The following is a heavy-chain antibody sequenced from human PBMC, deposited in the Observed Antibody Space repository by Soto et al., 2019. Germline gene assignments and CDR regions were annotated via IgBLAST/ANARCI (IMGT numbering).Heavy chain of an antibody. Sequence: GASVKVSCKASGYTFTNYNINWVRQAPGQGLEWMGWISAYNGDTNYAQELQGRVTMTSDTSTSTAYMELRSLRSDDTAVYYCARSGLPDPVVVVGHTPFDPWGQGTLVTVSS. J-gene: IGHJ5*02. V-gene: IGHV1-18*01. CDR1: GYTFTNYN. D-gene: IGHD2-15*01. CDR3: ARSGLPDPVVVVGHTPFDP. CDR2: ISAYNGDT.